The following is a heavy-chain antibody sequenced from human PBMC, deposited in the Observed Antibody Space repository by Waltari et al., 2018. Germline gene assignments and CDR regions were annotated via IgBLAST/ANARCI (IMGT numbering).Heavy chain of an antibody. J-gene: IGHJ4*02. CDR3: ARDRGRGLYLDS. D-gene: IGHD2-15*01. CDR1: GDSMSSTYW. CDR2: IRGTGKT. Sequence: QLQLQQSGLGLVKPSESLSLTCAVSGDSMSSTYWWSWVRQPPGKGLEWIGQIRGTGKTNYNPSLDSRVTISIDTSNNHISLMLASVTAADTAVYYCARDRGRGLYLDSWGQGTLVTVSP. V-gene: IGHV4-4*02.